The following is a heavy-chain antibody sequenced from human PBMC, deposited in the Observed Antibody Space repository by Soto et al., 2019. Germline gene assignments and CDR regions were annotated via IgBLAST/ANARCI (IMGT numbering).Heavy chain of an antibody. CDR2: ISGGGGTT. Sequence: PGGSLRLSCAASGFTFSSYAMSWVRQAPGKGLEWVSAISGGGGTTFYADSVKGRFTISRDNSKNTLYLQMNSLRAEDTAVYYCAHQPYYYDSSGPPIWGQGTLVTVSS. J-gene: IGHJ4*02. D-gene: IGHD3-22*01. CDR3: AHQPYYYDSSGPPI. CDR1: GFTFSSYA. V-gene: IGHV3-23*01.